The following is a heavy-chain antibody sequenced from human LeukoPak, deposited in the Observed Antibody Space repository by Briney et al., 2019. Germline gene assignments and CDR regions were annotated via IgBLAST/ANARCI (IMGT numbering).Heavy chain of an antibody. Sequence: GRSLGLSCAASGFTFDDYAMHWVRQAPGKGLEWVSGISWNSGSIGYADSVKGRFTISRDNSKNTLYLQMNSLRAEDTAVYYCAKGRGWIAVAHSDYWGQGTLVTVSS. CDR3: AKGRGWIAVAHSDY. CDR1: GFTFDDYA. D-gene: IGHD6-19*01. CDR2: ISWNSGSI. V-gene: IGHV3-9*01. J-gene: IGHJ4*02.